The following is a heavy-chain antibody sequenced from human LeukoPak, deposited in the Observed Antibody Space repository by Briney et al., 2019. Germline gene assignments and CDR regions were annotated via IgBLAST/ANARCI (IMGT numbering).Heavy chain of an antibody. J-gene: IGHJ6*03. CDR2: MNPNSGNT. Sequence: ASVKVSCKASGYTFTSYDINWLRQATGQGLEWMGWMNPNSGNTGYAQKFQGRVTITRNTSISTAYMELSSLRSEDTAWCHCPKWDIGSSGYNPQFDYYYYMDVWGKGTTVPVFS. D-gene: IGHD3-22*01. CDR3: PKWDIGSSGYNPQFDYYYYMDV. V-gene: IGHV1-8*03. CDR1: GYTFTSYD.